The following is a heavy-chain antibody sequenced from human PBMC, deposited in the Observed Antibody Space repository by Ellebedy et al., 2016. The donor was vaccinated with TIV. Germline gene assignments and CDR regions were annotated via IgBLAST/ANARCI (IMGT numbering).Heavy chain of an antibody. CDR1: GFSFRSYW. CDR2: LRQEGDAE. J-gene: IGHJ5*02. D-gene: IGHD4-17*01. CDR3: ARRGSYGDYAVQVNSWFDR. Sequence: PGGSLRLSCVASGFSFRSYWMSWVRQAPGKGLEWVANLRQEGDAEYYVDSVKGRFTISRDNAKNSLYLQMNGLRVEDTAVYYCARRGSYGDYAVQVNSWFDRWGRGTLVSVSS. V-gene: IGHV3-7*01.